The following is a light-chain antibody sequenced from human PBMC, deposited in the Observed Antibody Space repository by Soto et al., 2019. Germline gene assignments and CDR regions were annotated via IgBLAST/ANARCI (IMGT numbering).Light chain of an antibody. CDR1: SSNIGAGYD. Sequence: QSVLTQPPSVSGAPGQRVTISCTGSSSNIGAGYDVHWYQQHPGKAPKLMIYEVSNRPSGVSNRFSGSKSGNTASLTISGLQAEDETDYYCFSYTSSGTYVFGTGTQ. CDR3: FSYTSSGTYV. V-gene: IGLV1-40*01. J-gene: IGLJ1*01. CDR2: EVS.